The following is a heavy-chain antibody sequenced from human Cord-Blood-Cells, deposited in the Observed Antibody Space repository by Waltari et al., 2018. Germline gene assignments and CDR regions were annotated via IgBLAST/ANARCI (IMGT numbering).Heavy chain of an antibody. V-gene: IGHV3-9*01. Sequence: EVQLVESGGGLVQPGRSLRLSCAASGFTFGDCAMPWLRQAPGTGLEWVSGISWNSGSIGYADSVKGRFTISRDNAKNSLYLQMNSLRAEDTALYYCAKATKPLTGDHYWYFDLWGRGTLVTVSS. D-gene: IGHD7-27*01. CDR3: AKATKPLTGDHYWYFDL. J-gene: IGHJ2*01. CDR2: ISWNSGSI. CDR1: GFTFGDCA.